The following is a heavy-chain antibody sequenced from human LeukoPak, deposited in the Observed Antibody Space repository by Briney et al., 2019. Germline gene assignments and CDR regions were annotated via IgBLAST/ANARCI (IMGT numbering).Heavy chain of an antibody. CDR3: ARDPGSGSSGYSGDY. J-gene: IGHJ4*02. Sequence: GASVKVSCKASGYTFTGYFMHWVRQAPGKGLEWMGWINSNSGGTDYAQKFQGRVTMTRDTSISTAYMELSRLTSDDTAVYYCARDPGSGSSGYSGDYWGQGTLVTVSS. CDR1: GYTFTGYF. D-gene: IGHD3-22*01. V-gene: IGHV1-2*02. CDR2: INSNSGGT.